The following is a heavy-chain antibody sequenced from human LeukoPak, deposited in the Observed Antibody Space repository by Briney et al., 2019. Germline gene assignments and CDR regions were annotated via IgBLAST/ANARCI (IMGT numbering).Heavy chain of an antibody. D-gene: IGHD3-3*01. J-gene: IGHJ6*03. Sequence: GGSLRLSCAASGFTFSSYAMHWVRQAPGKGLEWVAVISYDGSNKYYADSVKGRFTISRDNSKNTLYLQMNSLRAEDTAVYYCAKPEFDFWSGSRERISLYYYYYMDVWGKGTTVTVSS. CDR3: AKPEFDFWSGSRERISLYYYYYMDV. CDR1: GFTFSSYA. V-gene: IGHV3-30-3*02. CDR2: ISYDGSNK.